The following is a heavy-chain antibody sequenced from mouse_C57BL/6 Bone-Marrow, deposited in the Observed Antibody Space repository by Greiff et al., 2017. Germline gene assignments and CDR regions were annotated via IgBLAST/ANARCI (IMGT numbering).Heavy chain of an antibody. V-gene: IGHV5-6*01. CDR2: ISPGGSYT. D-gene: IGHD2-14*01. Sequence: EVQLVESGADLVKPGGSLKLSCAASGFTFSSYGMSWVRQTPDKRLEWIATISPGGSYTYYPASVQGRFTISRDNAKNTLYLQMSSLTSEDTAMYYCARHQYDGPNWYFDVWGTGTTVTVSS. CDR1: GFTFSSYG. CDR3: ARHQYDGPNWYFDV. J-gene: IGHJ1*03.